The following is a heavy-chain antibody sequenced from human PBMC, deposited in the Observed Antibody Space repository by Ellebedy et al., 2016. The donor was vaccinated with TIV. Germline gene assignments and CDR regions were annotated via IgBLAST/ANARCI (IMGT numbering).Heavy chain of an antibody. CDR2: IIPILGIA. D-gene: IGHD3-22*01. CDR3: ARVGLPRYYYDSSGYYYNYFDY. CDR1: GGTFSSYA. V-gene: IGHV1-69*04. Sequence: AASVKVSCKASGGTFSSYAISWVRQAPGQGLEWMGRIIPILGIANYAQKFQGRVTITADKSTSTAYMELSSLRSEDTAVYYCARVGLPRYYYDSSGYYYNYFDYWGQGTLVTVSS. J-gene: IGHJ4*02.